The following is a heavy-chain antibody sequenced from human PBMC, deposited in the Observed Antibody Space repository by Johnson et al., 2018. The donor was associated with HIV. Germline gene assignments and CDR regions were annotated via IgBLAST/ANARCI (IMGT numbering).Heavy chain of an antibody. CDR3: ATSGLTLGSSSSHAFDI. CDR2: ISGSNAST. CDR1: GFTFSSCA. D-gene: IGHD6-6*01. V-gene: IGHV3-23*04. J-gene: IGHJ3*02. Sequence: VQLVESGGGLVQPGGSLRLSCAASGFTFSSCAMSWVRQAPGKGLEWVSGISGSNASTYYADSVKGRFTISRDNSKNTLYLQMNSLRAEDTAMYYCATSGLTLGSSSSHAFDIWGQGTMVTVSS.